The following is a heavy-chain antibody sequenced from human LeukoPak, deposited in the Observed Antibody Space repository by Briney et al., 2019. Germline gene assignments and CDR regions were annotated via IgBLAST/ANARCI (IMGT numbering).Heavy chain of an antibody. CDR2: ISSSSSTI. D-gene: IGHD6-13*01. Sequence: GGSLRLSCAASGFTFSSYSMNWVRQAPGKGLEWVSYISSSSSTIYYADSVKGRFTISRDNAKNSLYLQMNSLRAEDTAVYYCARDLRAAAAGSEPWFDPWGQGTLVTVSS. CDR3: ARDLRAAAAGSEPWFDP. V-gene: IGHV3-48*01. J-gene: IGHJ5*02. CDR1: GFTFSSYS.